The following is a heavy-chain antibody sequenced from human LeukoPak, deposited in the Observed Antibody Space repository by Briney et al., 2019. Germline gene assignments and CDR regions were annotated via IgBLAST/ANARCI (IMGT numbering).Heavy chain of an antibody. V-gene: IGHV3-7*01. CDR1: GFTFSSHW. CDR2: IKQDGSEK. J-gene: IGHJ3*02. D-gene: IGHD3-3*01. CDR3: ARAYDFWSGYEPSAFDI. Sequence: GGSLSLSCAASGFTFSSHWMSWVRQAPGKGLEWVVNIKQDGSEKYYVDSVKGRFTISRDNAKNSLYLQMNSLRAEDTAVYYCARAYDFWSGYEPSAFDIWGQGTMVTVSS.